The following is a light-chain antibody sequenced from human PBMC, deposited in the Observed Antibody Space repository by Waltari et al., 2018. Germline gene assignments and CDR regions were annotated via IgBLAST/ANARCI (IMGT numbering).Light chain of an antibody. CDR3: QHYSTYSWT. V-gene: IGKV1-5*03. CDR2: KTS. CDR1: QSVSRW. Sequence: IQMTQSPSTLAASVGDRVTMTCRASQSVSRWLAWYQQKPGKAPNHLIYKTSTLESGVPSRFSGSGAGTESSHNSSSLQPDDFATYCCQHYSTYSWTFGQGTKLEIK. J-gene: IGKJ1*01.